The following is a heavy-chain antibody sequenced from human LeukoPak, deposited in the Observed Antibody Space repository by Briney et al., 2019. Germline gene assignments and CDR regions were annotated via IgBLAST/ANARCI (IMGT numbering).Heavy chain of an antibody. V-gene: IGHV4-59*01. J-gene: IGHJ4*02. D-gene: IGHD3-3*01. CDR3: VSTSYDFWSGYSPLGY. Sequence: KPSETLSLTCTASGFSISRYYWNWIRQPPGKGLEWMGYNYCRGRSNDVPSLSSRVTISVDTSKNQFSLKLSSVTAADTAVYFCVSTSYDFWSGYSPLGYWGQGTLVTVSS. CDR1: GFSISRYY. CDR2: NYCRGRS.